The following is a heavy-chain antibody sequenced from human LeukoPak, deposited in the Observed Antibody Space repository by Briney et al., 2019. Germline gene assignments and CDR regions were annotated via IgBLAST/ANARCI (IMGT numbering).Heavy chain of an antibody. Sequence: GGSLRLSCAASGFTFTSYTMNWVRQAPGKGLEWVSSITSGSSYIYYADSVKGRFTISRDDAKNSLYLQMTSLRVEDTAVYYCAKTYGHFDDWGQGTLVTVSS. CDR1: GFTFTSYT. D-gene: IGHD4-17*01. V-gene: IGHV3-21*01. J-gene: IGHJ4*02. CDR2: ITSGSSYI. CDR3: AKTYGHFDD.